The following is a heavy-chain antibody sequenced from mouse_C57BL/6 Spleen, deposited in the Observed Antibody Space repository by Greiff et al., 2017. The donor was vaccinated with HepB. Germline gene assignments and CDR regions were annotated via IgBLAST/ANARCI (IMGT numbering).Heavy chain of an antibody. CDR3: ARVRRNYYGSSRYYFDY. J-gene: IGHJ2*01. CDR1: GYTFTDYY. CDR2: INPNNGGT. V-gene: IGHV1-26*01. D-gene: IGHD1-1*01. Sequence: VQLQQSGPELVKPGVSVKISCKASGYTFTDYYMNWVKQSHGKSLEWIGDINPNNGGTSYNQKFKGKATLTVDKSSSTAYMELRSLTSEDSAVYYCARVRRNYYGSSRYYFDYWGQGTTLTVSS.